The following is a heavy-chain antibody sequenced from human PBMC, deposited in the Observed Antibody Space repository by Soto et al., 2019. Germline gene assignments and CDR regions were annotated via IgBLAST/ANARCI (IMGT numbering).Heavy chain of an antibody. J-gene: IGHJ6*02. D-gene: IGHD2-15*01. V-gene: IGHV4-31*03. CDR2: IHYRGST. CDR1: GGSITGAYY. Sequence: SETLSLTCRLSGGSITGAYYWNWIRQHPGKGLEWIGSIHYRGSTYYNPSLKTRITISLDRSNNQFSLDLSSVTAADTAVYYCARVRDSFGLDVWGQGTTVTVSS. CDR3: ARVRDSFGLDV.